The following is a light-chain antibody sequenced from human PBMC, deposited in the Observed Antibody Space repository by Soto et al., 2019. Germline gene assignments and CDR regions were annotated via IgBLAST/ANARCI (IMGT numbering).Light chain of an antibody. J-gene: IGLJ3*02. CDR1: SSDVGGYNY. CDR3: CSFAGSKIWV. CDR2: EVT. V-gene: IGLV2-8*01. Sequence: QSVLTQPPSASGSPGQSVTISCTGTSSDVGGYNYVSWYQHHPGKAPKLMIYEVTQRPSGVPDRFSGSKSGNTASLTVSGLQAEDEADYSCCSFAGSKIWVFGGGTKLTVL.